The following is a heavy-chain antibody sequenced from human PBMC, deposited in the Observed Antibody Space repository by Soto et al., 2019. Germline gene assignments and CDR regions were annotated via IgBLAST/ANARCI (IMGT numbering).Heavy chain of an antibody. CDR1: GITFNTYA. CDR3: ARAISGYVT. D-gene: IGHD5-12*01. CDR2: INAGNGNT. V-gene: IGHV1-3*01. J-gene: IGHJ5*02. Sequence: QVQLVQSGTEVKKPGASVKVSCKASGITFNTYAIHWVRQAPGQGLEWMGWINAGNGNTRYSQKFQGRVTLTRDTSASTAYMDLSSLTSEDAAIYYCARAISGYVTWGQGTLVTVSS.